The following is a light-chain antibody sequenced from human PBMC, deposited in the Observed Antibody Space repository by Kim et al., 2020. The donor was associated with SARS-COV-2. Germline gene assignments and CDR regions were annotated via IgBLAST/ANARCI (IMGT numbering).Light chain of an antibody. V-gene: IGLV1-40*01. CDR1: SSNIEADYV. CDR2: GHS. CDR3: QSYDSRLSAVV. Sequence: QRVPIYCTASSSNIEADYVVHWYQQLPRTAPKPLIYGHSNRPSGVPARFSGSKSGTSASLAITGLQAEDEADYYRQSYDSRLSAVVFGGGTQLTVL. J-gene: IGLJ2*01.